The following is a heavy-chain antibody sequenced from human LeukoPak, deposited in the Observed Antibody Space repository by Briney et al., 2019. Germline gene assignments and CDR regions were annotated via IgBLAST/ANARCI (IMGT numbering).Heavy chain of an antibody. CDR3: ARDRKGSGNYYKRYFDY. J-gene: IGHJ4*02. D-gene: IGHD3-10*01. Sequence: SETLSLTCTVSGGSISSYYWGWIRQPPGKGLEWIGSIYYSGSTYHNPSLKSRVTISVDTSKNQFSLKLSSVTAADTAVYYCARDRKGSGNYYKRYFDYWGQGTLVTVSS. V-gene: IGHV4-39*07. CDR1: GGSISSYY. CDR2: IYYSGST.